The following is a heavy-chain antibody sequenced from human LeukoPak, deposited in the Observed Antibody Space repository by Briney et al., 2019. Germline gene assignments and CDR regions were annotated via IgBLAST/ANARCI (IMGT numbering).Heavy chain of an antibody. Sequence: PSETLSLTCTVSGGSISSYYWSWIRQPAGKGLEWIGRIYTSGSTNYNPSLKSRVTMSVDTSKNQFSLKLSSVTAADTAVYYCARISDDFWSGYLFDYWGQGTLVTVSS. J-gene: IGHJ4*02. CDR3: ARISDDFWSGYLFDY. CDR1: GGSISSYY. V-gene: IGHV4-4*07. CDR2: IYTSGST. D-gene: IGHD3-3*01.